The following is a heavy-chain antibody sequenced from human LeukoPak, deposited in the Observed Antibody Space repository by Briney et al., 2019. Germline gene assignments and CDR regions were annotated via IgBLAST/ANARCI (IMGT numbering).Heavy chain of an antibody. CDR1: RGSISTYY. D-gene: IGHD4-11*01. V-gene: IGHV4-4*09. Sequence: SETLSLTCTVSRGSISTYYWTWIRQPPGKGLEYIGYIHSSGSTNYNPSLKSRVTMSVDTSKNQFSLKLSSVTAADTAVYYCARTQYTERYYYYYMDVWGKGTTVTVSS. CDR2: IHSSGST. J-gene: IGHJ6*03. CDR3: ARTQYTERYYYYYMDV.